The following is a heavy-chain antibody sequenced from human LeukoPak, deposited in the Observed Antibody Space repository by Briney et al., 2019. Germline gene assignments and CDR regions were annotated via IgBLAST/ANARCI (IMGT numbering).Heavy chain of an antibody. J-gene: IGHJ4*02. CDR2: GSHDGRNK. Sequence: PGRSLRLSCVASGFIFRNYAMHWVRQAPGKGLEWVAVGSHDGRNKIYGDSVKGRFTISRDNSKNTVYLQMDNLRPEDTAVYYCAKDRDGSTWSFFDFWGQGTLVTVSS. CDR3: AKDRDGSTWSFFDF. V-gene: IGHV3-30*18. CDR1: GFIFRNYA. D-gene: IGHD6-13*01.